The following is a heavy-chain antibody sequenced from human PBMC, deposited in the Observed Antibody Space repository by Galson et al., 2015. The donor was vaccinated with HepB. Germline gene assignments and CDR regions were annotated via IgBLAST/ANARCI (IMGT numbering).Heavy chain of an antibody. CDR1: GFTFSSYA. CDR3: AKDSYSSGWTDGYFDY. V-gene: IGHV3-23*01. J-gene: IGHJ4*02. Sequence: SLRLSCAASGFTFSSYAMSWVRQAPGKGLEWASAISGSGGSTYYADSVKGRFTISRDNSKNTLYLQMNSLRAEDTAVYYCAKDSYSSGWTDGYFDYWGQGTLVTVSS. D-gene: IGHD6-19*01. CDR2: ISGSGGST.